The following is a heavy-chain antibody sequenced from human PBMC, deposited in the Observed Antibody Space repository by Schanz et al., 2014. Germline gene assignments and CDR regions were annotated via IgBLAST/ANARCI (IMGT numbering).Heavy chain of an antibody. CDR2: ISGSSRTI. V-gene: IGHV3-48*01. J-gene: IGHJ4*02. D-gene: IGHD1-26*01. CDR1: GFTFSTST. Sequence: EVQLLESGGGLVQPGGSLRLSCAASGFTFSTSTMHWVRQAPGKGLEWVSYISGSSRTIYYADSMKGRFTVSRDNAENALYLQMNSLRAEDTGLYFCARGGSGSHYRLDYWGQGTLVTVSS. CDR3: ARGGSGSHYRLDY.